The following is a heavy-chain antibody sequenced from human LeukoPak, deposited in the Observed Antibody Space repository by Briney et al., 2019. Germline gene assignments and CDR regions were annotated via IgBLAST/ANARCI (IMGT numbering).Heavy chain of an antibody. J-gene: IGHJ4*02. Sequence: SSETLSLTCTVSGGSISSYYWSWIRQPAGKGLEWIGRIYTSGSTKYNPSLKSRVTMSVDTSKNQFSLRLTSVTAADTALYYCATMYSSMVDYWGQGTLVTVSS. CDR3: ATMYSSMVDY. D-gene: IGHD6-13*01. CDR2: IYTSGST. V-gene: IGHV4-4*07. CDR1: GGSISSYY.